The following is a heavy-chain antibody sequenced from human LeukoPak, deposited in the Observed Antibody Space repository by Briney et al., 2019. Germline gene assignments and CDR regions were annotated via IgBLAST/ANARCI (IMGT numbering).Heavy chain of an antibody. V-gene: IGHV6-1*01. CDR2: TYYRSTWYN. CDR3: ARRLTQYDCFDP. J-gene: IGHJ5*02. CDR1: GDSVSSNSVT. Sequence: QTLSLTCALSGDSVSSNSVTWNWIRQSPSRGLEWLGRTYYRSTWYNDYAVSVRGRITVNPDTSKNQFSLHLNSVTPEDTAVYYCARRLTQYDCFDPWGQGILVTVSS. D-gene: IGHD2-2*01.